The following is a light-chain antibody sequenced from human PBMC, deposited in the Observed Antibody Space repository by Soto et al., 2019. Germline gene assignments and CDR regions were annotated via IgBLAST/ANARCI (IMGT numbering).Light chain of an antibody. CDR2: EVT. V-gene: IGLV2-8*01. CDR1: SSDVGGYNY. J-gene: IGLJ3*02. Sequence: QSALTQPPSASGSPGQSVTISCTGTSSDVGGYNYVSWYQQYPGRAPKLMIYEVTKRPSGVPDRFSGSKSGNTASLTVSGLQAEDECYYYGSSYAASNSFYFVFGGGTKPAVL. CDR3: SSYAASNSFYFV.